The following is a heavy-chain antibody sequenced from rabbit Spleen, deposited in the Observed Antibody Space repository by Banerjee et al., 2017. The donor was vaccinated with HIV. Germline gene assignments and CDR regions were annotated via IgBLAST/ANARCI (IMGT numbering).Heavy chain of an antibody. J-gene: IGHJ3*01. D-gene: IGHD4-1*01. V-gene: IGHV1S45*01. CDR1: GFSFSNKAV. CDR2: INAVTGKA. CDR3: ARDGISFVSSGWGLTRLDL. Sequence: QEQLVESGGGLVKPEGSLKLSCTASGFSFSNKAVMCWVRQTPGKGLEWIACINAVTGKAVYASWAKGRFTFSKTSSTTVTLQMTSLTAADTATYFCARDGISFVSSGWGLTRLDLWGPGTLVTVS.